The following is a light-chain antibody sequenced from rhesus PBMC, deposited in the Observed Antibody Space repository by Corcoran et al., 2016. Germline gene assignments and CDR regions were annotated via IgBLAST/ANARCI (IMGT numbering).Light chain of an antibody. V-gene: IGKV1-44*03. J-gene: IGKJ2*01. Sequence: DIQMTQSPSALSASVGDRVTISCRASQNISSNLAWYQQKPGKAHKLLIYAASSLQTGIPSRFTGRGSGTDFTLTISSLQPEDSAAYDGQHDYDNPYSFGQGTKVEIK. CDR1: QNISSN. CDR2: AAS. CDR3: QHDYDNPYS.